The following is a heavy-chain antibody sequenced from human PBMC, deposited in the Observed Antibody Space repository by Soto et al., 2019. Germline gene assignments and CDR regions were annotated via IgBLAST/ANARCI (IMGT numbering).Heavy chain of an antibody. D-gene: IGHD1-1*01. CDR3: ARDDRTGTAVLHY. V-gene: IGHV3-11*01. CDR1: GFTFSGYY. Sequence: ESGGGLVKPGGSLRLSCAASGFTFSGYYMSWIRQAPGKGLEWVSYIGHSGTTIYYADSVKGRFTISRDNAKNSLYLQMNSLRAEDTAMYYCARDDRTGTAVLHYWGQGTLVTVSS. CDR2: IGHSGTTI. J-gene: IGHJ4*03.